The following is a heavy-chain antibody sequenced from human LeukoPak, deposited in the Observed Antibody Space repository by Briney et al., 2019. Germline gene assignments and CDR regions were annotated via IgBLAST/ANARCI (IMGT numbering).Heavy chain of an antibody. V-gene: IGHV1-18*04. D-gene: IGHD2-15*01. CDR1: GYTFTSYG. Sequence: ASVKVSCKASGYTFTSYGISWVRQAPGQGLEWMGWISAYNGNTNYAQKLQGRVTMTTDTSTSTAYMELRSLRSDGTAVYYCARDGYCSGGSCYQTGYYYFDYWGQGTLVTVSS. CDR2: ISAYNGNT. J-gene: IGHJ4*02. CDR3: ARDGYCSGGSCYQTGYYYFDY.